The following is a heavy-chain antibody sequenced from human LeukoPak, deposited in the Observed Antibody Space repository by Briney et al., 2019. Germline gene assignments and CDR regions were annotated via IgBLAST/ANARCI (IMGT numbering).Heavy chain of an antibody. CDR1: GFTFRDYA. CDR3: ARGVGTMGGRPDY. V-gene: IGHV3-33*01. J-gene: IGHJ4*01. D-gene: IGHD1/OR15-1a*01. CDR2: ICYDGRNK. Sequence: GGALRLSCVGSGFTFRDYAMLWVRQAPARGLEGVASICYDGRNKYYADSATGRFTISRDNSKNTVYLQMNSQRVEDTAIYYCARGVGTMGGRPDYWGQGTQVTVSS.